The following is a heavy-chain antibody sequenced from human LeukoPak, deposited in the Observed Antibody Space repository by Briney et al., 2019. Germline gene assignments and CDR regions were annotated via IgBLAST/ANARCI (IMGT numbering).Heavy chain of an antibody. Sequence: ASETLSLTCTVSGGSISSYYWSWIRQPPGKGLEWIGYIYYSGSTNYNPSLKSRVTISVDTSKNQFSLKLSSVTAADTAVYYCARSNYDILTWFDYWGQGTLVTVSS. J-gene: IGHJ4*02. D-gene: IGHD3-9*01. V-gene: IGHV4-59*01. CDR2: IYYSGST. CDR1: GGSISSYY. CDR3: ARSNYDILTWFDY.